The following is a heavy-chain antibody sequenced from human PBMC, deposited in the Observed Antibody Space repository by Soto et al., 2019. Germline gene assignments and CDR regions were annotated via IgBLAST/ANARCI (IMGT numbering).Heavy chain of an antibody. CDR2: INHSGST. D-gene: IGHD6-6*01. J-gene: IGHJ5*02. CDR1: GGSFSGYY. V-gene: IGHV4-34*01. Sequence: PSETLSLTCAVYGGSFSGYYWSWIRQPPGEGLEWIGEINHSGSTNYNPSLKSRVTISVDTSKNQFSLKLSSVTAADTAVYYCARGSRIAAHHHNWFDPWGQGTLVTVYS. CDR3: ARGSRIAAHHHNWFDP.